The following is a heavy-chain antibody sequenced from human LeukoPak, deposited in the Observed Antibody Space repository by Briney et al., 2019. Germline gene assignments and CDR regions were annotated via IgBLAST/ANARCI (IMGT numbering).Heavy chain of an antibody. CDR3: AKDRLRWPYYFDY. D-gene: IGHD4-23*01. V-gene: IGHV3-23*01. Sequence: GGSLRLSCAASGFTFSSYAMSWVRQATGQGLDWVSAISGSGGSTYYADSVKGRFTISRDNSKNTLYLQMNSLRAEDTAVYYCAKDRLRWPYYFDYWGQGTLVTVSS. J-gene: IGHJ4*02. CDR1: GFTFSSYA. CDR2: ISGSGGST.